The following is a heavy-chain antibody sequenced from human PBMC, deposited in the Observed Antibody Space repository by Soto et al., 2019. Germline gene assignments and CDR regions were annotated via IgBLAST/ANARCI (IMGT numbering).Heavy chain of an antibody. J-gene: IGHJ4*02. V-gene: IGHV4-59*08. CDR2: IYHGGST. CDR1: GGPIRGYY. CDR3: ARQGYDFWSAYNY. D-gene: IGHD3-3*01. Sequence: QVQLQESGPGLVKPSETLSLTCTVSGGPIRGYYWSWIRQPPGKGLEWIGYIYHGGSTNYSPSLKSRVTISVDTSKNQFSLKLNSVTAADTAVYYCARQGYDFWSAYNYWGQGILVTVSS.